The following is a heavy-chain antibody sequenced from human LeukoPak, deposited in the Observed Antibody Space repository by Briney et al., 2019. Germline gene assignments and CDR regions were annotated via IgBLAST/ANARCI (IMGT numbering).Heavy chain of an antibody. D-gene: IGHD1-7*01. Sequence: PSETLSLTCTVSGGSVTNYHWSWIRQPAGKGLEWIARFYTGGSTTYNPSLNGRATMSVDTSMNHFSLKLTSVTAADTAIYYCATVEAGTVDVFDIWGQGTMVTVSS. V-gene: IGHV4-4*07. CDR3: ATVEAGTVDVFDI. J-gene: IGHJ3*02. CDR1: GGSVTNYH. CDR2: FYTGGST.